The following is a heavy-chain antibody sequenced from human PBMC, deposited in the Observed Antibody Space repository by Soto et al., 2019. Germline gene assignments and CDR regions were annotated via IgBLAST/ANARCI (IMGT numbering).Heavy chain of an antibody. D-gene: IGHD1-1*01. V-gene: IGHV3-33*03. Sequence: SCAASRFTFSSYGMHWVRQAPGKGLEWVAVIWYDGSNKYYADSVKGRFTISRDNAETSLYLQMNSLRVEDTAMYYCASLLGSGTTFDYWGQGTLVTVSS. CDR3: ASLLGSGTTFDY. CDR1: RFTFSSYG. CDR2: IWYDGSNK. J-gene: IGHJ4*02.